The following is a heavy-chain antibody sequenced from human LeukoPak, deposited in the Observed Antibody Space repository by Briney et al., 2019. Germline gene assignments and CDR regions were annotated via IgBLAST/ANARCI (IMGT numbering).Heavy chain of an antibody. CDR1: GFTFSDHY. D-gene: IGHD5-18*01. J-gene: IGHJ4*02. CDR2: ISSSGSTI. CDR3: AREDTAMVTCDY. V-gene: IGHV3-11*01. Sequence: GGSLRLSCAASGFTFSDHYMSWIRQAPGKGLEWVSYISSSGSTIYYADSVKGRLTISRDNAKNSLYLQMNSLRAEDTAVYYCAREDTAMVTCDYWGLGTLVTVSS.